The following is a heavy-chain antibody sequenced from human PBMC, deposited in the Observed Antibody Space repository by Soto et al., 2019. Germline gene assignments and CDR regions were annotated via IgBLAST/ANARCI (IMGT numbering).Heavy chain of an antibody. V-gene: IGHV4-34*01. D-gene: IGHD2-15*01. Sequence: SETRSLTSRVYGGSFRGYYWSWIRQPPGKGLEWIGEINHSGSTNYNPSLKSRVTISVDTSKNQFSLKLSSVTAADTAVYYCARALVKDIVVVVAATQHYFDYWCQG. J-gene: IGHJ4*02. CDR3: ARALVKDIVVVVAATQHYFDY. CDR2: INHSGST. CDR1: GGSFRGYY.